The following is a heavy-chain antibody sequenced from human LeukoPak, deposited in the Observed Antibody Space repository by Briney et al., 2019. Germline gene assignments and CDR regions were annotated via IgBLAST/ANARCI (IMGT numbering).Heavy chain of an antibody. CDR2: ISYDGSNK. V-gene: IGHV3-30*07. J-gene: IGHJ4*02. Sequence: PGRSLRLSCAASGFTFSSYAMQWVRQAPGKGLEWVAVISYDGSNKYYADSVKGRFTISRDNSKNTMYLQMNSLRAEDTAVYYCAIATVAGRGYYFDQWGQGTLVTVSS. CDR3: AIATVAGRGYYFDQ. CDR1: GFTFSSYA. D-gene: IGHD6-19*01.